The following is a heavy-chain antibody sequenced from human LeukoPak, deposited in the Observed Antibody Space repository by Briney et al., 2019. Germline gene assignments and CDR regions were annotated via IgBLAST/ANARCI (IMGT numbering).Heavy chain of an antibody. Sequence: PSETLSLTCSVSGGSISTYYWSWIRQPPGKGLEWIGYIYYSGSTNYNPSLKSRVTLSVDTSKNQFSLKLSSVTAADTAVYYCARGVEELRIDSFDIWGQGTMVTVSS. J-gene: IGHJ3*02. CDR3: ARGVEELRIDSFDI. CDR2: IYYSGST. D-gene: IGHD1-7*01. CDR1: GGSISTYY. V-gene: IGHV4-59*01.